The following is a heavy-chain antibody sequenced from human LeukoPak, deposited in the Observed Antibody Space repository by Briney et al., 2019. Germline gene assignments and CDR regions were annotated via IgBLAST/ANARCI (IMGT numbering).Heavy chain of an antibody. CDR2: ISYDGSNK. CDR1: GFTFSSYA. CDR3: ARVVYGSGSYYRFFDY. Sequence: PGGPLRLSCAASGFTFSSYAMHWVRQAPGKGLEWVAVISYDGSNKYYADSVKGRFTISRDNSKNTLYLQMNSLRAEDTAVYYCARVVYGSGSYYRFFDYWGQGTLVTVSS. V-gene: IGHV3-30-3*01. D-gene: IGHD3-10*01. J-gene: IGHJ4*02.